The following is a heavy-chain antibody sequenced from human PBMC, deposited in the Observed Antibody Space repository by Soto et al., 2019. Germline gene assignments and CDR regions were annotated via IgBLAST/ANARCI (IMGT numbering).Heavy chain of an antibody. V-gene: IGHV1-69*13. CDR3: ARPIQYYFDTSAQSAWFDP. D-gene: IGHD3-22*01. J-gene: IGHJ5*02. CDR2: IIPIFSTP. CDR1: GGTFGSYA. Sequence: VASVKVSCKTSGGTFGSYAISWVRQAPGQGLEWMGGIIPIFSTPNYAQKFQGRVTITADESTSTAYMELSSLRSEDTAVYYCARPIQYYFDTSAQSAWFDPWGQGTLVTVSS.